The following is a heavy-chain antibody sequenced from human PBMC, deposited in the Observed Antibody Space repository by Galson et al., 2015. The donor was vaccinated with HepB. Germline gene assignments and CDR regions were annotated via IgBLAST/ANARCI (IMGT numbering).Heavy chain of an antibody. Sequence: CKASGYKFSSYGLNWVRQAPGQGLEWMGWISTYNGDTNCPKKFQGRVSMTTDTSTNTAYMELRSLTTGDTAMYYCARDGVMGWSRSKRYFDYWGQGTLVTVSS. CDR1: GYKFSSYG. V-gene: IGHV1-18*04. J-gene: IGHJ4*02. CDR3: ARDGVMGWSRSKRYFDY. D-gene: IGHD3-3*01. CDR2: ISTYNGDT.